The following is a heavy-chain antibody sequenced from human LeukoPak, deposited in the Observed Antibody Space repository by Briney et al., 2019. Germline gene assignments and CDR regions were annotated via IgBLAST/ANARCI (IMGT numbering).Heavy chain of an antibody. V-gene: IGHV1-18*01. CDR1: GYTFTNYG. CDR3: ARDLVDGVGAPGAY. CDR2: INTYNGNT. Sequence: ASVKVSCKASGYTFTNYGITWMRQAPGQGLERVGWINTYNGNTNYAQKLQGRVTITTDTSTSTAYMELRSLRSVDTAVFYCARDLVDGVGAPGAYWGQGALVTVSS. J-gene: IGHJ4*02. D-gene: IGHD1-26*01.